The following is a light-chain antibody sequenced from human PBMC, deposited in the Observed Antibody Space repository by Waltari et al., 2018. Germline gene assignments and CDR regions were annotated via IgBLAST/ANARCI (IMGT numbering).Light chain of an antibody. CDR2: EDN. CDR1: SSDLGSHNL. CDR3: CSYAGRRSLM. J-gene: IGLJ3*02. V-gene: IGLV2-23*01. Sequence: QSALTQTASVSGSRGQSITISCTGPSSDLGSHNLVSWYQKSPGKAPRLIIYEDNKRPSGASNRFSGSKSGNTASLTIFGLQAEDEGEYYCCSYAGRRSLMFGGGTKVTVL.